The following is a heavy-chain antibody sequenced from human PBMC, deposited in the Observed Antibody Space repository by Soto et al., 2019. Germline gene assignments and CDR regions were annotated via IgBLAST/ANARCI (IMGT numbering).Heavy chain of an antibody. CDR3: ARDTSYYYYGMDV. CDR1: GFTFSSYA. J-gene: IGHJ6*02. Sequence: VGSLRLSCAASGFTFSSYATHWVRQAPGKGLEWVAVISYDGSNKYYADSVKGRFTISRDNSKNTLYLQMNSLRAEDTAVYYCARDTSYYYYGMDVWGQGTTVTVSS. CDR2: ISYDGSNK. V-gene: IGHV3-30-3*01.